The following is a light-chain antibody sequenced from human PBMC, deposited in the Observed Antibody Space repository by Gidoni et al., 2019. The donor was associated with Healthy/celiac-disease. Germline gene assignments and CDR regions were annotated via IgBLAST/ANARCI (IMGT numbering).Light chain of an antibody. CDR2: GES. V-gene: IGKV3-20*01. Sequence: DIVFTQSPGTLSLSPGESSTLSCSASQRVSSSYLAWYQQKPGQAPRRLIYGESSRATGIPDRLSGSGSGTDFTLTISRLEPEDVAVYYCQQYGSSREWTFGEGTKVEIK. CDR1: QRVSSSY. CDR3: QQYGSSREWT. J-gene: IGKJ1*01.